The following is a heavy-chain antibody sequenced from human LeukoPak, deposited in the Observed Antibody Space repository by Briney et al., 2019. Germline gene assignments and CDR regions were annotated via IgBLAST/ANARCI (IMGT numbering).Heavy chain of an antibody. CDR3: ARGSTYYYDSSGYADY. V-gene: IGHV1-18*01. D-gene: IGHD3-22*01. CDR2: ISAYNGNT. CDR1: GYTFTSYG. Sequence: ASVKVSCKASGYTFTSYGISWVRQAPGQGLEWMGWISAYNGNTNYAQKLQGRVTMTTDTSTSTAYMELRSLRSDDTAVYYCARGSTYYYDSSGYADYWGQGTLVTVSS. J-gene: IGHJ4*02.